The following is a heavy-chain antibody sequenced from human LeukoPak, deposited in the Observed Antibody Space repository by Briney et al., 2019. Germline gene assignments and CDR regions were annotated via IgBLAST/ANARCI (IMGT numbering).Heavy chain of an antibody. CDR2: IYTSGST. CDR3: ARASYSYDINGWVPFDY. Sequence: SETLSLTCTVSGGSISSYYRSWIRQPAGKGLEWIGRIYTSGSTNYNPSLKSRVTISGDTSKNQFSLRLSSVTAADTAVYYCARASYSYDINGWVPFDYWGQGTLVTVSS. J-gene: IGHJ4*02. CDR1: GGSISSYY. D-gene: IGHD3-22*01. V-gene: IGHV4-4*07.